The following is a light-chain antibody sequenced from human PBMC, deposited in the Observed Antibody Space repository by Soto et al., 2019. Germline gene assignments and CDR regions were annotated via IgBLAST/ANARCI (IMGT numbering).Light chain of an antibody. CDR1: SSNIGRNT. CDR2: LND. V-gene: IGLV1-44*01. J-gene: IGLJ3*02. Sequence: QSVLXXPPSASGXPGQRVTISXXXXSSNIGRNTVNWYQLLPGTAPRLLIYLNDQRPSGVPARFSGSKSGTSASLAISGLQSEDEADYYCTAWDDSLIGPVFGGGTKVTVL. CDR3: TAWDDSLIGPV.